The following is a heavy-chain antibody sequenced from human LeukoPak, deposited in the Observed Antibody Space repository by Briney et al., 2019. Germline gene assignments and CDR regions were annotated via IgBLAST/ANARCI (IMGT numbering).Heavy chain of an antibody. Sequence: GASVKVSCKASGYTFTSYGISWVRQAPGQGLEWMGWISAYNGNTNYAQKLQGRVTMTTDTSTSTAYMELRSLRSDDTAVYYCARDEMDYYDSSGYYYFDYWGQGTLVTVSS. CDR1: GYTFTSYG. J-gene: IGHJ4*02. CDR2: ISAYNGNT. CDR3: ARDEMDYYDSSGYYYFDY. V-gene: IGHV1-18*01. D-gene: IGHD3-22*01.